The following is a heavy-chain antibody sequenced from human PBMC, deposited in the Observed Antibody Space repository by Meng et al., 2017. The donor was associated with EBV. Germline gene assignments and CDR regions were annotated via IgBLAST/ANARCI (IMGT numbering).Heavy chain of an antibody. Sequence: QLQLYQSGPGLVKPSEXLSLTCTVAADSISSRSYYWVWIRQSPGKGLEWIGNVYYSGNSYYNPSLKSRVTISVDTSKNQFYLKLISVTAADTAVYFCARVSFYDYWSGYSFNWFDTWGQGTLVTVSS. CDR2: VYYSGNS. J-gene: IGHJ5*02. CDR3: ARVSFYDYWSGYSFNWFDT. D-gene: IGHD3-3*01. V-gene: IGHV4-39*01. CDR1: ADSISSRSYY.